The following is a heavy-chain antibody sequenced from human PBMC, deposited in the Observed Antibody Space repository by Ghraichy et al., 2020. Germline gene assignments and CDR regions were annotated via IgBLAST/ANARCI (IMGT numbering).Heavy chain of an antibody. CDR2: IYYYGSP. CDR1: GDSISSRYYC. CDR3: ARQSTVTARRSPGRFDY. Sequence: SETRSLTCTVSGDSISSRYYCWGWIRQSPGRGLEWIGCIYYYGSPYYNPSLRSGATMSVDTSNNQVSLRVTSVTAADTGVYYCARQSTVTARRSPGRFDYWGQGTLVTASS. D-gene: IGHD4-17*01. J-gene: IGHJ4*02. V-gene: IGHV4-39*01.